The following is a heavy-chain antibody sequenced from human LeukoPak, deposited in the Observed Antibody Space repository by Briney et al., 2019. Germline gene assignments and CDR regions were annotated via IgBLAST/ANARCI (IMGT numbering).Heavy chain of an antibody. CDR3: AKDNWRSSSGWFEY. CDR1: GFTFSDYY. Sequence: GGSLRLSCAASGFTFSDYYMSWIRQAPGKGLQWVSSIDGGGNGAYYADSVKGRFTISRDNSKNTLYLQMNSLRAEDTAVYYCAKDNWRSSSGWFEYWGQGTLVTVSS. V-gene: IGHV3-23*01. J-gene: IGHJ5*01. CDR2: IDGGGNGA. D-gene: IGHD1-20*01.